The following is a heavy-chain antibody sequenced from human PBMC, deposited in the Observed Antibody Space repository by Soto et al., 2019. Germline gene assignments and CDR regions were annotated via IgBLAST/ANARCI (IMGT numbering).Heavy chain of an antibody. D-gene: IGHD4-4*01. J-gene: IGHJ5*02. CDR1: GGSISSSSYY. V-gene: IGHV4-39*01. CDR2: IYYSGST. Sequence: PSETLSLTCTVSGGSISSSSYYWGWIRQPPGKGLEWIGSIYYSGSTYYNPSLKSRVTISVDTSKNQFSLKLSSVTAADTAVYYCATEPYSNYVGWFDPWGQGTLVTVSS. CDR3: ATEPYSNYVGWFDP.